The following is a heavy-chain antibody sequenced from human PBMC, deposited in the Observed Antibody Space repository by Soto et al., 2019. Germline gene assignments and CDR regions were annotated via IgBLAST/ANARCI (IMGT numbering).Heavy chain of an antibody. V-gene: IGHV3-30-3*01. CDR3: ARGNRRTGDYYYGMDV. D-gene: IGHD3-10*01. J-gene: IGHJ6*02. Sequence: QVQLVESGGGVVQPGRSLRLSCAASGFTFSSYAMHWVRQAPGKGLEWVAVISYDGSNKYYADSVKGRFTISRDNSENTLYLQMNSLRAEDTAVYYCARGNRRTGDYYYGMDVWGQGTTVTVSS. CDR1: GFTFSSYA. CDR2: ISYDGSNK.